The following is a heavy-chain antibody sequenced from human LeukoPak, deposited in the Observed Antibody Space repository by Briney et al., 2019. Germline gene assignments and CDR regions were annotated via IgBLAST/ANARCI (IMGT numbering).Heavy chain of an antibody. V-gene: IGHV3-48*03. D-gene: IGHD1-26*01. Sequence: PGGSLRLSCAASGFTFSSYEMNWVRQAPGKGLEWVSYIDNSANTIYYADSVKGRFTISRDNAKNSLYLQMNSLRAEDTAVYYCARDPNSGANYWGQGTLVTVSS. CDR1: GFTFSSYE. J-gene: IGHJ4*02. CDR3: ARDPNSGANY. CDR2: IDNSANTI.